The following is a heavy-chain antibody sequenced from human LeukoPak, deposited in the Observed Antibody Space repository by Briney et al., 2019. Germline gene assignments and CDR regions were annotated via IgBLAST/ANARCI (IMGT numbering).Heavy chain of an antibody. Sequence: SETLSLTCAVYGGSFSGYYWSWIRQPPGKGLDWIGEINHSGSTNYNPSLKSRVTISVDTSKNQFSLKLSSVTAADTAVYYCARQYDFWSGGLDYWGQGTLVTVSS. J-gene: IGHJ4*02. CDR1: GGSFSGYY. D-gene: IGHD3-3*01. V-gene: IGHV4-34*01. CDR3: ARQYDFWSGGLDY. CDR2: INHSGST.